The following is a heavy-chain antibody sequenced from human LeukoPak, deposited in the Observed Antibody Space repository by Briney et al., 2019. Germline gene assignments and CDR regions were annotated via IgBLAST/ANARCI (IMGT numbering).Heavy chain of an antibody. CDR1: GFTFSSYS. D-gene: IGHD3-10*01. Sequence: PGGSLRLSCAASGFTFSSYSMNWVRQAPGKGLEWVSYISSSSSTIYYADSVKGRFTISRDNAKNSLYLQMNSLRAEDTAVYYCARDFITMVRGVIDYWGQGTLVTVSS. CDR2: ISSSSSTI. CDR3: ARDFITMVRGVIDY. V-gene: IGHV3-48*04. J-gene: IGHJ4*02.